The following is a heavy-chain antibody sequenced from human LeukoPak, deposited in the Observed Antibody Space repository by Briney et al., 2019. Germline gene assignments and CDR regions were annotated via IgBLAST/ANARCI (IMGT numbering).Heavy chain of an antibody. V-gene: IGHV4-39*01. D-gene: IGHD6-19*01. CDR3: ARTAGIAVAGSRRYFDY. CDR2: FYYSGNT. J-gene: IGHJ4*02. CDR1: GGSISSSSYY. Sequence: SETLSLTCTISGGSISSSSYYWGWIRQPPGKGLEWIGSFYYSGNTYYNPSLKSRVTISVDTSKNEFSLNLRSVTAADTAVYYCARTAGIAVAGSRRYFDYWGQGMLVTVSS.